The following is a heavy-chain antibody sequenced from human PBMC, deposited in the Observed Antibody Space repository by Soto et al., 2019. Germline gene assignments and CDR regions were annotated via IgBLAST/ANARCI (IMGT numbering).Heavy chain of an antibody. J-gene: IGHJ4*02. CDR3: ATVYCATTSCYAPFDY. CDR2: IKTNSDGGTV. D-gene: IGHD2-2*01. V-gene: IGHV3-15*01. Sequence: GGSQRLSCAASGFTFRNAGMSWVRQAPGKGLEWIGRIKTNSDGGTVDYASPVKGRFTLSRDDSKSMLYLDLNSLKTEDTGVYFCATVYCATTSCYAPFDYWGKGTLVTVSS. CDR1: GFTFRNAG.